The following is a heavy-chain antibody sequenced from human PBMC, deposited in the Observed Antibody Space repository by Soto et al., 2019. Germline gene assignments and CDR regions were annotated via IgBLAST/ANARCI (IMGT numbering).Heavy chain of an antibody. V-gene: IGHV3-20*04. CDR3: ARDDDILTGLDY. Sequence: AGGSLRLSCAASGFTFDDYGMSWVRQAPGKGLEWVSGIDWNGGSTGYADSVKGRFTISRDNAKNSLYLQMNSLRAEDTALYYCARDDDILTGLDYWGQGTLVTVSS. CDR2: IDWNGGST. CDR1: GFTFDDYG. J-gene: IGHJ4*02. D-gene: IGHD3-9*01.